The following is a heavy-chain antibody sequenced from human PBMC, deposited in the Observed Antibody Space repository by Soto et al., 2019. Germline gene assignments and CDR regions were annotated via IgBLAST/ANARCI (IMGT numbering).Heavy chain of an antibody. J-gene: IGHJ4*02. CDR3: ARVTTVTIYYVDY. CDR2: INSDGSST. CDR1: GFTFSSDW. D-gene: IGHD4-17*01. Sequence: PGGSLRLSCAASGFTFSSDWMHWVRQAPGKGLVWVSRINSDGSSTSYADSVKGRFTISRDNAKNTLYLQMNSLRAEDTAVYYCARVTTVTIYYVDYWGQGTLVTVSS. V-gene: IGHV3-74*01.